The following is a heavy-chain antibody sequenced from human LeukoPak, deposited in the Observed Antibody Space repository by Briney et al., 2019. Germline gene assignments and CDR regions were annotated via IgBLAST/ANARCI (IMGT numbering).Heavy chain of an antibody. Sequence: PSETLSLTCTVSGGSISSSSYYWGWIRQPPGKGLEWIGSIYYSGSTYYNPSLKSRVTISVDTSKNQFSLKLSSVTAADTAVYYCASHGLWFGELFPTFFDYWGQGTLVTVSS. CDR1: GGSISSSSYY. J-gene: IGHJ4*02. CDR2: IYYSGST. V-gene: IGHV4-39*01. CDR3: ASHGLWFGELFPTFFDY. D-gene: IGHD3-10*01.